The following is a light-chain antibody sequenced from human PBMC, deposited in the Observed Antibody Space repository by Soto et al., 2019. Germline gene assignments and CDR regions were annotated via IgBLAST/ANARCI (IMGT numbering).Light chain of an antibody. CDR3: QQYNSYPWT. Sequence: DIQMTQSPSSLSASVGDRVTITCRASQSISTYLHWYQQKPGKAPNLLIYAASTLQSGVPSRFSGSGSGTEFTLTISSLQPDDFATYYCQQYNSYPWTFGQGTKVDIK. CDR1: QSISTY. CDR2: AAS. V-gene: IGKV1-16*01. J-gene: IGKJ1*01.